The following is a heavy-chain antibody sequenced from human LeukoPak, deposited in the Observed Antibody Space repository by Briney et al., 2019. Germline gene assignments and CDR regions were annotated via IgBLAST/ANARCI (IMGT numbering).Heavy chain of an antibody. J-gene: IGHJ4*02. Sequence: SETLSLTWTVSGGSISTSAYYWDWIRQPPGKGLEWIGSFYSSGTTYYNPSLKSRLTISVDTAKNQFSLNLSSVIAADTAVYYCARQSGGTYRDFDYWGRGILVTVSS. CDR2: FYSSGTT. CDR3: ARQSGGTYRDFDY. CDR1: GGSISTSAYY. V-gene: IGHV4-39*01. D-gene: IGHD1-26*01.